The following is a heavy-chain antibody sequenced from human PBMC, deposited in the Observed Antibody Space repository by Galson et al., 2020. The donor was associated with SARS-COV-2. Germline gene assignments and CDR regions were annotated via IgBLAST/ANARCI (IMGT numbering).Heavy chain of an antibody. Sequence: GGSLRLSCTASGFTFGDYAMSWFRQAPGKGLEWVGFIRSKAYGGTTEYAASVKGRFTISRDDSKSIAYLQMNSLKTEDTAVYYCTRARVGATPGHGYYFDYWGQGTLVTVSS. CDR3: TRARVGATPGHGYYFDY. D-gene: IGHD1-26*01. V-gene: IGHV3-49*03. CDR1: GFTFGDYA. J-gene: IGHJ4*02. CDR2: IRSKAYGGTT.